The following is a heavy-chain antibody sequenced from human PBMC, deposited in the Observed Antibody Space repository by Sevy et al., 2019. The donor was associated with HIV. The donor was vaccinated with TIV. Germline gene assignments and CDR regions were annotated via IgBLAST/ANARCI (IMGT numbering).Heavy chain of an antibody. CDR1: GFTFSSQA. CDR3: AIEGTHRRRDY. J-gene: IGHJ4*02. CDR2: ISASGDHT. V-gene: IGHV3-23*01. Sequence: GGSLRLSCAASGFTFSSQAMSWDRQSPGKGQKWVSVISASGDHTYYAHSVKGRFTISRDNSKNTLYLQMNGLRAEDTAVYYCAIEGTHRRRDYGGRGTLVTVSS.